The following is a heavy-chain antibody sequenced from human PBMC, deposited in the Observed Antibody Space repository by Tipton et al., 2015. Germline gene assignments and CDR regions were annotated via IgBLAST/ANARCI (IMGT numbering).Heavy chain of an antibody. CDR2: ISHSGNT. D-gene: IGHD4-23*01. CDR3: ARARGRHGGLFDS. CDR1: GGSISGANW. V-gene: IGHV4-38-2*01. Sequence: TLSLTCAVSGGSISGANWWSWVRQPPGKGLEWIGSISHSGNTYYNPSLKSRVAMSVDTSNNHFSLRLTSLTAADTAVYYCARARGRHGGLFDSWGHGTTVTVSS. J-gene: IGHJ4*03.